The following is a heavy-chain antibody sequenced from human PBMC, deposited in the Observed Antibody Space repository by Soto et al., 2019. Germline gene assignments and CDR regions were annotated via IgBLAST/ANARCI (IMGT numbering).Heavy chain of an antibody. CDR3: ARGKDIVVVPAAMFYGMDV. D-gene: IGHD2-2*01. J-gene: IGHJ6*02. CDR2: IIPIFGTA. Sequence: SVKVSCKASGGTFSSYAISWVRQAPGQGLEWMGGIIPIFGTANYAQKFQGRVTITADKSTSTAYMELSSLRAEDTAVYYCARGKDIVVVPAAMFYGMDVWGQGTTVTVSS. V-gene: IGHV1-69*06. CDR1: GGTFSSYA.